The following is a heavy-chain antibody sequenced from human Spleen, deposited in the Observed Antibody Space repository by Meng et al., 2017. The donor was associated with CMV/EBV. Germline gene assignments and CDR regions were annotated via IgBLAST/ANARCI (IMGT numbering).Heavy chain of an antibody. J-gene: IGHJ4*02. CDR2: IIPNSGAT. CDR3: ARDFGSFSMSDD. D-gene: IGHD3-22*01. Sequence: ASVKVSCKASGYTFTSYPMHWVRQAPGQGLEWMGWIIPNSGATTSAQKFQGRLTMTRDTSISTAYLELSRLRSDDTAVYYCARDFGSFSMSDDWGQGTLVTVSS. V-gene: IGHV1-2*02. CDR1: GYTFTSYP.